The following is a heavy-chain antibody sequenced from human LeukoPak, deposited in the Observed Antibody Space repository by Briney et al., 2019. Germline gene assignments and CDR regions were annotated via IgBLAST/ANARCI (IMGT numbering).Heavy chain of an antibody. CDR2: IYSGGST. V-gene: IGHV3-53*01. D-gene: IGHD2-2*01. Sequence: GSLRLSCAASGFTVSSNYMSWVRQAPGKGLEWVSVIYSGGSTYYADSVKGRFTISRDNSKNTLYLQMNSLRAEDTAVYYCARVSEGYCSSTSCSDYWGQGTLVTVSS. CDR3: ARVSEGYCSSTSCSDY. CDR1: GFTVSSNY. J-gene: IGHJ4*02.